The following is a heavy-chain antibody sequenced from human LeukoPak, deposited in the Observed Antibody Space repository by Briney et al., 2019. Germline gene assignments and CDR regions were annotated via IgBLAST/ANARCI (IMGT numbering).Heavy chain of an antibody. V-gene: IGHV4-34*01. CDR2: INHSGST. J-gene: IGHJ5*02. Sequence: SETLSLTCAVYGGSFSGYYWSWIRQPPGKGLEWIGEINHSGSTNYNPSLKSRVTISVDTSKNQFSLKLSSVTGADTAVYYCARGPYKQQLVRRMKNWFDPWGQGTLVTVSS. CDR3: ARGPYKQQLVRRMKNWFDP. D-gene: IGHD6-13*01. CDR1: GGSFSGYY.